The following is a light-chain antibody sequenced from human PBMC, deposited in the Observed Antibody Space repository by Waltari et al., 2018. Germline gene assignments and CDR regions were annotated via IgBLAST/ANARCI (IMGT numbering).Light chain of an antibody. Sequence: QSVLTQPPSVSGAPGQRVTISCTGNSSNIGAGYDVHWYQQLPGTAPKLLIYGHRKRPSGVPDRFSGYKSGTSASLAITGLQAEDEADDYCQSYDNNPYVVFGGGTKLTVL. J-gene: IGLJ2*01. V-gene: IGLV1-40*01. CDR3: QSYDNNPYVV. CDR1: SSNIGAGYD. CDR2: GHR.